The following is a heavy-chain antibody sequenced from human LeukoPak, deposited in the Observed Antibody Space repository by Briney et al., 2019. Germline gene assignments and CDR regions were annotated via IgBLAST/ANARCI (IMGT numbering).Heavy chain of an antibody. J-gene: IGHJ4*02. CDR2: ISGSGSGGST. D-gene: IGHD5-24*01. CDR1: GFTFSNYA. V-gene: IGHV3-23*01. CDR3: AKSGYNRFDY. Sequence: TGGSLRLSCAASGFTFSNYAMSWVRQAPGKGLEWVSSISGSGSGGSTYYADSVKGRFTISRDNSKNTLYLQMNSLRAEDTAVYYCAKSGYNRFDYWGQGTLVTVSS.